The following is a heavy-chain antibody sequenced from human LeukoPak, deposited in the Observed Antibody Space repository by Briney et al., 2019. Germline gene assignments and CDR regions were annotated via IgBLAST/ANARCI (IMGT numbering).Heavy chain of an antibody. V-gene: IGHV4-39*07. D-gene: IGHD6-6*01. CDR3: ARGVGSSSTRSVYYYYYMDV. CDR2: MYSSGST. J-gene: IGHJ6*03. Sequence: SETLSLTCTVSGGSISITSYYWGWIRQPPGKGLEWIGSMYSSGSTYYNPSLKSRVTISVDTSKNQFSLKLSSVTAADTAVYYCARGVGSSSTRSVYYYYYMDVWGKGTTVTVSS. CDR1: GGSISITSYY.